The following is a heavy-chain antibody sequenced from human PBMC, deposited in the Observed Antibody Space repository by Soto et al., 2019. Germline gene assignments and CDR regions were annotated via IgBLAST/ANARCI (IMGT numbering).Heavy chain of an antibody. Sequence: SQTLSLTCAISGDSVSSNSAAWNWIRQSPSRGLEWLGRTYYRSKWYNDYAVSVKSRITINPDTSKNKFSLQLNSVTPEDTAVYYCARVSYCPPAGYSSGWYPDIWGQGTMVTVSS. CDR3: ARVSYCPPAGYSSGWYPDI. CDR1: GDSVSSNSAA. J-gene: IGHJ3*02. D-gene: IGHD6-19*01. V-gene: IGHV6-1*01. CDR2: TYYRSKWYN.